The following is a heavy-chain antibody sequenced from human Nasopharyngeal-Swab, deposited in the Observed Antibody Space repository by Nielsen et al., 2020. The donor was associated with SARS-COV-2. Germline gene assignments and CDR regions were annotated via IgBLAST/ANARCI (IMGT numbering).Heavy chain of an antibody. Sequence: SETLSLTCTVSGGSISSYYWTWTRQPAGKGLEWIGRIYTSGSTNYNPSLKSRVSMSVDTSKNQFSLKLSSVTAVDMAVYYCARGSLAAIPRSSWYFDYWGQGTLVTVSS. CDR3: ARGSLAAIPRSSWYFDY. CDR2: IYTSGST. V-gene: IGHV4-4*07. CDR1: GGSISSYY. J-gene: IGHJ4*02. D-gene: IGHD6-13*01.